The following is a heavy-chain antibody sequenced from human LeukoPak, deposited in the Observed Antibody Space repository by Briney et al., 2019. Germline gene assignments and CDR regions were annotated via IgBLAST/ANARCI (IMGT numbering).Heavy chain of an antibody. J-gene: IGHJ6*02. CDR3: ARSRSPLKYYDGMDV. D-gene: IGHD6-13*01. V-gene: IGHV3-21*01. CDR2: ISSSGRYL. Sequence: GGSLRLSCVVSGFPFNTYGMSWVRQSPGKGLGWVSSISSSGRYLYYADSVKGRSTISRDNAANSLYIQMNTLTDEDTAVYYCARSRSPLKYYDGMDVWGQGTTVTVSS. CDR1: GFPFNTYG.